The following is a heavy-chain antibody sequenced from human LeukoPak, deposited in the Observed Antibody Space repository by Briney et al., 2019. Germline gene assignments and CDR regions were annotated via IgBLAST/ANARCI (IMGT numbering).Heavy chain of an antibody. CDR2: ISYGGST. V-gene: IGHV4-59*02. CDR1: GGSVSSSY. Sequence: SETLSLTCTVSGGSVSSSYWSWIRQPPGQGLEWLGYISYGGSTYYSPSLKSRVTISVDTSNNHFSLKLSSVTAADTAVYYCARGLSSSWFDYWGQGTLVTVSS. CDR3: ARGLSSSWFDY. J-gene: IGHJ4*02. D-gene: IGHD6-13*01.